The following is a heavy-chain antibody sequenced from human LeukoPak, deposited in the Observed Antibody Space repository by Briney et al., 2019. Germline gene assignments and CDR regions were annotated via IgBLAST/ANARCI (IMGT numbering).Heavy chain of an antibody. CDR2: INPNSSGT. CDR1: GSTFTGNY. V-gene: IGHV1-2*02. J-gene: IGHJ6*02. D-gene: IGHD3-3*01. CDR3: ARDGTEVKYDYCSGYHGGYYYGMDV. Sequence: ASVKVSFKASGSTFTGNYMHWVRQAPGQGLERMGWINPNSSGTNYAQKFQGRVTITRDTSISTAYMALSRLRSSDTAVYYCARDGTEVKYDYCSGYHGGYYYGMDVWGQGTTVTVSS.